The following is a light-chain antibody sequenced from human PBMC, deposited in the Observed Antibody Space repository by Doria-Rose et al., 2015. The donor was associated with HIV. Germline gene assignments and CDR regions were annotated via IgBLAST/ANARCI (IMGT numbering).Light chain of an antibody. Sequence: TQSPESLGMSLGERATLNCKSNQSLLYTSKNYLAWYQQKPGHPPKLLIYWASTRQSGVTARFSGSGSETDFTLTISSLEVEDVAVYYCQQYYDTPSFGPGTTVDIK. V-gene: IGKV4-1*01. J-gene: IGKJ3*01. CDR2: WAS. CDR1: QSLLYTSKNY. CDR3: QQYYDTPS.